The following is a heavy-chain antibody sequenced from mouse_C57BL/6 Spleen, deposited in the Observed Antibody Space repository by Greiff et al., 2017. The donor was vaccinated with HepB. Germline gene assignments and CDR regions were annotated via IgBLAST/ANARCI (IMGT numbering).Heavy chain of an antibody. J-gene: IGHJ4*01. Sequence: VQLQQSGPELVKPGASVKISCKASGYTFTDYYMNWVKQSHGKSLEWIGDINPNNGGTSYNQKFKGKATLTVDKSSSTAYMELRSLTSEDSAVYYCARDYGNYDYYAMDYWGQGTSVTVSS. CDR3: ARDYGNYDYYAMDY. CDR1: GYTFTDYY. V-gene: IGHV1-26*01. CDR2: INPNNGGT. D-gene: IGHD2-1*01.